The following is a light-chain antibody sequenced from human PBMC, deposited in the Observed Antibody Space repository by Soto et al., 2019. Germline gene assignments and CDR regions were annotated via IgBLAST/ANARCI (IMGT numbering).Light chain of an antibody. V-gene: IGKV3-20*01. CDR2: GAS. Sequence: DIVLTQSPGTLSLSPGERATLSCRASQSISSSLGWYQQKPGQAPRLLIFGASNRATGIPDRFSGSGFGTDFTLTISRLEPEDFAVYFCQQYGTSLLTFGGGTKVDIK. CDR1: QSISSS. J-gene: IGKJ4*01. CDR3: QQYGTSLLT.